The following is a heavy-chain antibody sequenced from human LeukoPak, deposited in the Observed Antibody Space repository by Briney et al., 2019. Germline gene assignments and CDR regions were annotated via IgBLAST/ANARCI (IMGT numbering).Heavy chain of an antibody. Sequence: GESLKISCKASGYTFRSYWIGWVRQMPGKGLEWMGIFYPGDFDIKYSPSFRGQVTISADKSISTAYLQWSSLKASDTAMYYCARLKSSGKIYSNGFDIWGQGTMVTVSS. CDR3: ARLKSSGKIYSNGFDI. J-gene: IGHJ3*02. CDR2: FYPGDFDI. V-gene: IGHV5-51*01. CDR1: GYTFRSYW. D-gene: IGHD3-10*01.